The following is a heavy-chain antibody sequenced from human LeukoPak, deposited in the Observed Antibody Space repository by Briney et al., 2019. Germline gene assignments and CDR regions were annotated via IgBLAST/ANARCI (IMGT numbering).Heavy chain of an antibody. Sequence: GRSLRLSCAAAGFTFDDYAMHWVRQAPGKGLEWVSGISWNSGSIGYADSVKGRFTISRDNAKNSLYLQMNNLRAEDTAFYYCARDYETERFLEWFGGPSGFWGQGTLVAVSS. D-gene: IGHD3-3*01. V-gene: IGHV3-9*01. J-gene: IGHJ4*02. CDR2: ISWNSGSI. CDR1: GFTFDDYA. CDR3: ARDYETERFLEWFGGPSGF.